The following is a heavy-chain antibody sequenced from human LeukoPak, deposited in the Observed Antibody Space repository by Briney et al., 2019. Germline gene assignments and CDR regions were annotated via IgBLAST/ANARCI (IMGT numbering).Heavy chain of an antibody. J-gene: IGHJ4*02. CDR1: GGSISSYY. D-gene: IGHD3-16*01. CDR2: IYYSGST. CDR3: ARGRRRSYDYVWGSFDY. V-gene: IGHV4-59*12. Sequence: PSETLSLTCTVSGGSISSYYWSWIRQPPGKGLEWIGYIYYSGSTNYNPSLKSRVTISVDTSKNQFPLKLSSVTAADTAVYYCARGRRRSYDYVWGSFDYWGQGTLVTVSS.